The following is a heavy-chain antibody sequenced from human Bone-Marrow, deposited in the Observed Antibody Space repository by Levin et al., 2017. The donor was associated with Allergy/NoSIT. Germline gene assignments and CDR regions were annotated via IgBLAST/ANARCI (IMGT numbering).Heavy chain of an antibody. Sequence: HPGGSLRLSCAASGFTFRSYGMHWVRQAPGKGLEWVAVISYDGSIKYYADSVKGRFTISRDSSKNTLYLQMNSLRTDDTALYYCAKNVIASSWSQPFDYWGQGTLVTVSS. V-gene: IGHV3-30*18. J-gene: IGHJ4*02. CDR3: AKNVIASSWSQPFDY. D-gene: IGHD6-13*01. CDR1: GFTFRSYG. CDR2: ISYDGSIK.